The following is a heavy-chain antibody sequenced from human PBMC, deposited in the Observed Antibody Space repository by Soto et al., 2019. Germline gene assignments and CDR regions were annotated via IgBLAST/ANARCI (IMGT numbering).Heavy chain of an antibody. CDR2: INPNSGGT. Sequence: ASVKVSCKASGYTFTGHYMHWVRQAPGQGLEWMGWINPNSGGTNYAQKFQGWVTMTRDTSISTAYMELSRLRSDDTAVYYCAREVGDILTGRPHGYFDYWGQGALVTVSS. D-gene: IGHD3-9*01. J-gene: IGHJ4*02. CDR1: GYTFTGHY. V-gene: IGHV1-2*04. CDR3: AREVGDILTGRPHGYFDY.